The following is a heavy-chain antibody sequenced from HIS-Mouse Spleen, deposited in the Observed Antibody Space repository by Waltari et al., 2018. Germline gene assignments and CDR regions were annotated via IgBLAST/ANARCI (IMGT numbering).Heavy chain of an antibody. V-gene: IGHV3-53*01. CDR3: ARGGLAAAGWYFDL. CDR2: IYSSGST. J-gene: IGHJ2*01. Sequence: EVQLVESGGGLIQPGGSLRLSCAASGFTVSSNYMSWVRQAPGKGLEWVSGIYSSGSTYYADSVKGRFTISRDNSKNTLYLQMNSLRAEDTAVYYCARGGLAAAGWYFDLWGRGTLVTVSS. CDR1: GFTVSSNY. D-gene: IGHD6-13*01.